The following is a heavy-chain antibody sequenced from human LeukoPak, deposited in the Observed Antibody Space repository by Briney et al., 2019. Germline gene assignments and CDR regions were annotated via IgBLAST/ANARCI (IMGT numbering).Heavy chain of an antibody. Sequence: PSETLSLTCSVSGGSISGFYWTWIRQPPGRGLEWIGYIFYTGSTNYNPSLKSRVTMSVDTSKNQFSLNLSSLTAADTAVYYCARLLRGSGSFLDYWGQGTLVTVSS. CDR1: GGSISGFY. J-gene: IGHJ4*02. D-gene: IGHD3-10*01. CDR2: IFYTGST. V-gene: IGHV4-59*01. CDR3: ARLLRGSGSFLDY.